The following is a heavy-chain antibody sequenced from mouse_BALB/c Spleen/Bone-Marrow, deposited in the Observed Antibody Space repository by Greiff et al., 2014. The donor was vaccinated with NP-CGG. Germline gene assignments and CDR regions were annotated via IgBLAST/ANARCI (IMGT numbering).Heavy chain of an antibody. Sequence: QVHVKQSGAELVKPGASVKLSRKASGYTFTSYYMYWVKQRPGQGLEWIGEITPSNGDTNFNEKFKSKATLTVDKSSSTAYMQLSSLTSEDSAVYYCSREGAYWGQGTLVTVSA. CDR3: SREGAY. J-gene: IGHJ3*01. CDR1: GYTFTSYY. CDR2: ITPSNGDT. V-gene: IGHV1S81*02.